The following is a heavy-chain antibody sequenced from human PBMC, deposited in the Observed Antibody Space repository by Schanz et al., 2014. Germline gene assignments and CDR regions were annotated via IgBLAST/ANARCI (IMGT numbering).Heavy chain of an antibody. V-gene: IGHV1-69*02. J-gene: IGHJ3*02. D-gene: IGHD2-2*01. CDR3: ARGTMPGTFDI. CDR1: GGTFSTYP. Sequence: QVQLVQSGAEVKKPGSSMKVSCKASGGTFSTYPINWLRQAPGQGLEWMGRIVPIAGITNYAQRFQGRVTITADKSSDTAYMELSSLRSEDTALYYCARGTMPGTFDIWGQGTMVTVSS. CDR2: IVPIAGIT.